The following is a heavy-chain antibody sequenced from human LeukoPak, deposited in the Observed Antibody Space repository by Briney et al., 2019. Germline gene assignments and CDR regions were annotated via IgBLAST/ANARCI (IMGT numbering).Heavy chain of an antibody. D-gene: IGHD6-6*01. CDR1: CGSTCSSNYN. J-gene: IGHJ4*02. CDR2: MYYSGST. V-gene: IGHV4-39*01. CDR3: ARHSYSSSSMDY. Sequence: SGALSLPCSAACGSTCSSNYNWGGSRQPPGGGVEWIGSMYYSGSTYYNPSLKSRVTISVDTSKNQLSLKLSSVIAADTAVYYCARHSYSSSSMDYWGQGTLVTVSS.